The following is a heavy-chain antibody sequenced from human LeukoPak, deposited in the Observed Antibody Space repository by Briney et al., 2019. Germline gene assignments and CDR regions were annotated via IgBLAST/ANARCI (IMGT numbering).Heavy chain of an antibody. CDR2: INPSGGST. J-gene: IGHJ4*02. CDR3: ARGSRPVYNLLTGKRYFDH. V-gene: IGHV1-46*01. D-gene: IGHD3-9*01. CDR1: GYTFTTYY. Sequence: ASVKVSCKASGYTFTTYYVHWVRQAPGQGLEWMGIINPSGGSTTYAQKFRGRLTMTRDMSTSTVYMELSSLRSEDTAVYYCARGSRPVYNLLTGKRYFDHWGQGTLHTVSS.